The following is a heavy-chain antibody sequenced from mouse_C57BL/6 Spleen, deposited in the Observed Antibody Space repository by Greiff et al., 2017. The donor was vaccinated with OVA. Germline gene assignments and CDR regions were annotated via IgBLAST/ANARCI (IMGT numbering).Heavy chain of an antibody. V-gene: IGHV1-26*01. CDR2: INPNNGGT. J-gene: IGHJ3*01. D-gene: IGHD1-1*01. Sequence: VQLQQSGPELVKPGASVKISCKASGYTFTDYYMNWVKQSHGKSLEWIGDINPNNGGTSYNQKFKGKATLTVDKSSSTAYMELRSLTSEDSAVYYCARGGHYGSSYVYWGQGTLVTVSA. CDR1: GYTFTDYY. CDR3: ARGGHYGSSYVY.